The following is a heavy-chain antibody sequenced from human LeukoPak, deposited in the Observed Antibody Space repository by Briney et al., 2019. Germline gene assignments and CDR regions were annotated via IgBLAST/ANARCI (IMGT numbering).Heavy chain of an antibody. CDR1: GFTFSSYE. CDR2: ISSSGSTI. J-gene: IGHJ4*02. CDR3: ARGSAYLDS. Sequence: GGSLRLACAASGFTFSSYEMNWVRQAPGKGLEWVSYISSSGSTIYYADSVKGRFTISRDNAKNSLYLQMNSLRAEDTAVYYCARGSAYLDSWGQGTLVTVSS. V-gene: IGHV3-48*03.